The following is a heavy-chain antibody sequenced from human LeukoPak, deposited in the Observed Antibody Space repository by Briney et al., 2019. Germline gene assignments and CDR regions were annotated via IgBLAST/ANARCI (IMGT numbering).Heavy chain of an antibody. CDR1: GFSFSSYG. Sequence: PGGSLRLSCAASGFSFSSYGMHWVRQAPGKGLEWVASLWYDGTSKYYADSVKGRFTISRDNSKNTLYLQMNSLRAEDTAVYYCARARNNYDSSGYSALDYWGQGTLVTVSS. CDR2: LWYDGTSK. CDR3: ARARNNYDSSGYSALDY. V-gene: IGHV3-33*01. D-gene: IGHD3-22*01. J-gene: IGHJ4*02.